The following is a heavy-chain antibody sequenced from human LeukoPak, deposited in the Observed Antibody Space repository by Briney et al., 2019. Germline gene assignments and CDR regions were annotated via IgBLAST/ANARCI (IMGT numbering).Heavy chain of an antibody. V-gene: IGHV3-30*02. D-gene: IGHD2-21*02. CDR3: AKGVKQIVVVTAHSYLDG. CDR1: GFTFGSYG. CDR2: IRSDGSNK. J-gene: IGHJ4*02. Sequence: GGSLRLSCAASGFTFGSYGMHWVRQAPGKGLEWVTFIRSDGSNKYYADSVKGRFTISRDNSKNTLYLQMNTLIADDTAVYCCAKGVKQIVVVTAHSYLDGWGQACLVTVSS.